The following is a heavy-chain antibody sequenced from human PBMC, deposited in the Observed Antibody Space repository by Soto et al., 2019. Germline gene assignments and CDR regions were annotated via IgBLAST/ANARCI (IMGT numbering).Heavy chain of an antibody. Sequence: EVQLVESGGGLVQPGGSLRLSCAASGFTFSGSWMHWVRQAPGKGLVWVSRINGDGSGTSYADFVKGRFTISRDDAKNTLFLQMNGLRAEDTAVYYCARGILGSGTANDYWGQGPLVPVSS. D-gene: IGHD3-10*01. CDR3: ARGILGSGTANDY. CDR2: INGDGSGT. CDR1: GFTFSGSW. V-gene: IGHV3-74*01. J-gene: IGHJ4*02.